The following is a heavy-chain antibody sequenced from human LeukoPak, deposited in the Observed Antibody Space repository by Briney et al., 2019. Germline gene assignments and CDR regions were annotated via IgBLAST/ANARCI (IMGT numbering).Heavy chain of an antibody. Sequence: PSETLSLICTVSGVSINGYCWSWIRQPPGKGLEWIGHIYFSGSTKYNPSLKRQVTMSLDTSKNQFSLTLNSVAAADTAVYYCARGEPAAGTIWYFDLWGRGTLVTVSS. J-gene: IGHJ2*01. D-gene: IGHD6-13*01. CDR3: ARGEPAAGTIWYFDL. V-gene: IGHV4-59*01. CDR2: IYFSGST. CDR1: GVSINGYC.